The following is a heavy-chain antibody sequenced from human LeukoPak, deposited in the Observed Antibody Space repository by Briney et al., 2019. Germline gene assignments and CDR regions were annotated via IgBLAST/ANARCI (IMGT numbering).Heavy chain of an antibody. CDR2: ISGSGGNT. Sequence: GASLRLSCAASGFTFSSYAVSWVRQAPGKGLEWVSVISGSGGNTYYADSVKGRFTISRDNSKNTLYLQMNSLRAEDTAIYYCAKDGKGAPVAGTGYFDYWGQGTLVTVSS. D-gene: IGHD6-19*01. V-gene: IGHV3-23*01. J-gene: IGHJ4*02. CDR3: AKDGKGAPVAGTGYFDY. CDR1: GFTFSSYA.